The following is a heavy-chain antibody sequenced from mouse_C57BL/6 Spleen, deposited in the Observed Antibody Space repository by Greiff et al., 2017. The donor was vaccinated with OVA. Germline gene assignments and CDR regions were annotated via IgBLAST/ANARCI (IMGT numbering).Heavy chain of an antibody. D-gene: IGHD4-1*01. J-gene: IGHJ2*01. V-gene: IGHV1-19*01. Sequence: EVQLQQSGPVLVKPGASVKMSCKASGYTFTDYYMNWVKQSHGKSLEWIGVINPYNGGTSYNQKFKGKATLTVDKSSSTAYMQLSSLTSEDSAVYYCASGGTNWDYFDYWGQGTTLTVSS. CDR1: GYTFTDYY. CDR3: ASGGTNWDYFDY. CDR2: INPYNGGT.